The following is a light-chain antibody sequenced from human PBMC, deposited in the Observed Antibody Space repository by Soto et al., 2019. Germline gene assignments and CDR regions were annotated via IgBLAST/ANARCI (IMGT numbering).Light chain of an antibody. V-gene: IGKV1-12*01. CDR2: TAS. CDR3: QQATSFPYT. Sequence: DIQMTQSPSSVSASVGDRVTITCRASRDINRWLAWYQQKAGKAPKLLIYTASSLQSGVPSRFSGSGSGTDFTLTITSLQPEGFATYYCQQATSFPYTLGQGTKLEIK. CDR1: RDINRW. J-gene: IGKJ2*01.